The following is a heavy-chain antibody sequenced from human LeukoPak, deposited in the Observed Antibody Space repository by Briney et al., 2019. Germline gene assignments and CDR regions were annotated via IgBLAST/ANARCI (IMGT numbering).Heavy chain of an antibody. V-gene: IGHV1-46*01. CDR2: INPSGGST. Sequence: ASVKVSCKASGYTFISYYMHWVRQAPGQGLEWMGLINPSGGSTSCAQKFQGRVTMTRDTSTSTVYMELSSLRSEDTAVYYCAREGLYDSSGYSVDYWGQGTLVTVSS. J-gene: IGHJ4*02. CDR3: AREGLYDSSGYSVDY. CDR1: GYTFISYY. D-gene: IGHD3-22*01.